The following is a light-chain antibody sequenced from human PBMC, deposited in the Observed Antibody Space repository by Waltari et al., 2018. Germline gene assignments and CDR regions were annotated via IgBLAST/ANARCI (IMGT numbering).Light chain of an antibody. V-gene: IGLV2-14*03. CDR2: YVS. J-gene: IGLJ2*01. Sequence: QSALTQPASVSGSPGQSITIYCTGTSSDVGGYDCVSWYQHHRDKVPKLLICYVSHRPSRASDRCPGSTSGKTASPTIAGLQAGDEADYYCSSKTSSSTVLFGGGTKLTVL. CDR3: SSKTSSSTVL. CDR1: SSDVGGYDC.